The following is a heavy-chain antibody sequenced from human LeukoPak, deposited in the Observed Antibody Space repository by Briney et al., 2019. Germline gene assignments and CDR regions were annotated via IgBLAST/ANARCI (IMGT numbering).Heavy chain of an antibody. V-gene: IGHV4-34*01. J-gene: IGHJ6*02. Sequence: SETLSLTCAVYGGSFSGYYWSWIRQPPGKGLEWIGEINHSGSTNCNPSLKSRVTISVDTSKNQFSLKLSSVTAADTAVYYCARGRISGYDFWSGYYEMNYYYYGMDVWGQGTTVTVSS. D-gene: IGHD3-3*01. CDR3: ARGRISGYDFWSGYYEMNYYYYGMDV. CDR1: GGSFSGYY. CDR2: INHSGST.